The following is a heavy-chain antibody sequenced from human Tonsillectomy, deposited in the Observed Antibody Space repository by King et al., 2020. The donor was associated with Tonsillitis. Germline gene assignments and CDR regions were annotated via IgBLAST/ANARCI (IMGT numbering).Heavy chain of an antibody. D-gene: IGHD5/OR15-5a*01. CDR1: GFTFSSYE. J-gene: IGHJ4*02. CDR2: ISSSGSTI. CDR3: AALGSTHGGFDY. Sequence: VQLVESGGGLVQPGGSLRLSCAASGFTFSSYEMNWVRQAPGKGLEWVSYISSSGSTIYYADSVKGRFTISRDNAKNSLYLQMNSLRAEATAVYYCAALGSTHGGFDYWGQGTLVTVSS. V-gene: IGHV3-48*03.